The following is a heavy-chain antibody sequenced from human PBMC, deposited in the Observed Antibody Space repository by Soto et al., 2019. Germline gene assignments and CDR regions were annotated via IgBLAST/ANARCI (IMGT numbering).Heavy chain of an antibody. CDR1: GFTFSNAW. CDR3: TTGTSIAAAGTHLNHFDY. J-gene: IGHJ4*02. D-gene: IGHD6-13*01. Sequence: GGSLRLSCAASGFTFSNAWMSWVRQAPGKGLEWVGRIKSKTDGGTTDYAAPVKGRFTISRDDSTNTLYLQMNSLKTEDTAVSYCTTGTSIAAAGTHLNHFDYWGQGTLVTVSS. V-gene: IGHV3-15*01. CDR2: IKSKTDGGTT.